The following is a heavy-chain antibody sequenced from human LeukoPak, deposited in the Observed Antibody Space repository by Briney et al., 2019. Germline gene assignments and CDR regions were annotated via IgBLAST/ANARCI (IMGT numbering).Heavy chain of an antibody. V-gene: IGHV4-39*01. CDR2: IYYSGST. Sequence: PSXTLSLTCTVSGGSISSSSYYWGWIRQPQGKGLEWIGSIYYSGSTYYNPSRKSRVTICVNKEKKEFAKKLSSVTAADTAVYYCARLGDSSSWPHRLYYMDVWGKGTTVTVSS. CDR3: ARLGDSSSWPHRLYYMDV. CDR1: GGSISSSSYY. J-gene: IGHJ6*03. D-gene: IGHD6-13*01.